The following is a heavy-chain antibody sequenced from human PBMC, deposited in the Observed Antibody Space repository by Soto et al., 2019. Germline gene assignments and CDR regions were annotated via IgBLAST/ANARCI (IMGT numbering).Heavy chain of an antibody. CDR2: INPSGGST. CDR1: GYTFTSYY. Sequence: QVQLVQSGAEVKKPGASVKVSCKASGYTFTSYYMHWVRQAPGQGLEWIGIINPSGGSTSYAQKFQGRVTMTRDTSTSTVYMELSSLRSEDTAVYYCARADGSSDHHYYYGMDVWGQGTKVTVSS. V-gene: IGHV1-46*01. D-gene: IGHD2-15*01. CDR3: ARADGSSDHHYYYGMDV. J-gene: IGHJ6*02.